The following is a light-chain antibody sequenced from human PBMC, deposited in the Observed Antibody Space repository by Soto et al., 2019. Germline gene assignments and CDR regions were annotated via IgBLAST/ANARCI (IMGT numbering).Light chain of an antibody. CDR1: QSISSN. Sequence: EIVMTQSPATLSVSPGERATLSFRASQSISSNLAWYQQKPGQAPRLLIYGASTRATGIPATFSGSGSGTEFTLTISSLQSEDFAVYYCQQYNNLQFTCGPGPKVDIK. J-gene: IGKJ3*01. CDR2: GAS. CDR3: QQYNNLQFT. V-gene: IGKV3-15*01.